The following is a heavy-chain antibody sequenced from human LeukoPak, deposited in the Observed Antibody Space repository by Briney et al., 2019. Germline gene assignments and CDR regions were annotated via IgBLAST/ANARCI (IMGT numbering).Heavy chain of an antibody. D-gene: IGHD2-15*01. J-gene: IGHJ4*02. CDR1: GWTFLSYA. Sequence: SSVTVPYKGSGWTFLSYALIGLRQAAGRGGDGMGWIIHIFGIANYQQNFQGRVAITADKSTSTAYMEQSSLRYEDTAVYCCAGCVWECGGGRCCLDCLGQGTLVTVSS. CDR2: IIHIFGIA. CDR3: AGCVWECGGGRCCLDC. V-gene: IGHV1-69*10.